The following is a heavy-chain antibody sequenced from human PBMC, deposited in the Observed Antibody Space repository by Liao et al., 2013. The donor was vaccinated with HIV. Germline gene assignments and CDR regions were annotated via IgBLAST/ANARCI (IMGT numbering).Heavy chain of an antibody. D-gene: IGHD6-25*01. J-gene: IGHJ3*01. Sequence: QVHLQESGPGLVKPSQTLSLTCTVSGGSSSSRSYYWSWIRKPAGKGLEWIGRVFTSGSTNYNPSLKSRVTISVDMSKNQFSLQLTSVTAADTAMYYCARGGALDVWGRGTTVIVS. V-gene: IGHV4-61*02. CDR1: GGSSSSRSYY. CDR2: VFTSGST. CDR3: ARGGALDV.